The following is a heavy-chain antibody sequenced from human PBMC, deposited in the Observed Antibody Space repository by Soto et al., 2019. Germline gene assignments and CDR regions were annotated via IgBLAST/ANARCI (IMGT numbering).Heavy chain of an antibody. CDR2: IYSSGSA. CDR1: RASIYTYS. CDR3: ATIVGANDY. Sequence: SETLSLTCTVSRASIYTYSWTWIRQPAGKGLQWIGHIYSSGSANYSPSLKSRVSMSVDSSKNQISLKLTSVTAADTAVYYCATIVGANDYWGQGTLVTVSS. V-gene: IGHV4-4*07. D-gene: IGHD1-26*01. J-gene: IGHJ4*02.